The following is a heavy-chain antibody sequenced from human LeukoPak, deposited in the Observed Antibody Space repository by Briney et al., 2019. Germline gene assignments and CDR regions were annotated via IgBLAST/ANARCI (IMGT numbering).Heavy chain of an antibody. Sequence: GASVKVSCKAFGYTFTGYYMHWVRQAPGQGLEWMGWINPNSGDTNYAQKFQGRVTMTRDTSIGTAYLDLSSLKSDDTAVYYCARDWFLDYWGQGTLVTVSS. CDR3: ARDWFLDY. CDR1: GYTFTGYY. D-gene: IGHD3-9*01. J-gene: IGHJ4*02. CDR2: INPNSGDT. V-gene: IGHV1-2*02.